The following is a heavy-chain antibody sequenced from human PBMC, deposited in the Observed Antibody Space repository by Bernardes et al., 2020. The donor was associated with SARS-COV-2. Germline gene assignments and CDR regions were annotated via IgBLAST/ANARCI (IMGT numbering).Heavy chain of an antibody. CDR2: LYSGGGT. J-gene: IGHJ4*02. CDR1: GFTVSNMY. CDR3: ATDSRRGNWPEAFDH. D-gene: IGHD1-20*01. V-gene: IGHV3-53*01. Sequence: GGSLRLSCAVSGFTVSNMYMSWVRQAPGKGLEWVSVLYSGGGTYYADSVKGRFTIFRDNSMNTLFLQMNSLKAEDTAVYYCATDSRRGNWPEAFDHWGQGTLVTVSS.